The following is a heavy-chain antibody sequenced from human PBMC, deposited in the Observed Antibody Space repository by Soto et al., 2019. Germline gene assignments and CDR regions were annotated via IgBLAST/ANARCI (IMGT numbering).Heavy chain of an antibody. Sequence: PSETLSLTCTVSGASISSTTFYWGWIRQPPGKGLEWIGYIYYSGSTNYNPSLKSRVTISVDTSKNQFSLKLSSVTAADTAVYYCARSDGRYWGQGTLVTVSS. CDR3: ARSDGRY. J-gene: IGHJ4*02. CDR2: IYYSGST. V-gene: IGHV4-61*05. CDR1: GASISSTTFY.